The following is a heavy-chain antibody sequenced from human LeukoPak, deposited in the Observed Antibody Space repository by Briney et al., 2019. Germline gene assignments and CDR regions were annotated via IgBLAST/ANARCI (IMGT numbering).Heavy chain of an antibody. D-gene: IGHD3-10*01. CDR2: MNEDGSGR. V-gene: IGHV3-7*01. J-gene: IGHJ5*02. Sequence: GGSLRLSCAASGFTFSSYGMHWVRQAPEKGLEWVAHMNEDGSGRFYVDSAKGRFTISRDDTQHSVYLQMNSLRLEDTAVYYCAAWFGESVPWGQGTLVTVSS. CDR1: GFTFSSYG. CDR3: AAWFGESVP.